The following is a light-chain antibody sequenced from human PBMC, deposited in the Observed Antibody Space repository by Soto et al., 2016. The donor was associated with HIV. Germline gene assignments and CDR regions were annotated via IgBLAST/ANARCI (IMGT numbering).Light chain of an antibody. J-gene: IGKJ1*01. CDR2: GAS. Sequence: DIQMTQSPSSLSASVGDRVTITCRASQDINNYLAWYQQKPGKVPKLLIYGASTLQSGVPSRFSGSGSGTDFTLIINRLQPEDAATYYCQGYNSALTWTFGPGTKVEMK. CDR3: QGYNSALTWT. V-gene: IGKV1-27*01. CDR1: QDINNY.